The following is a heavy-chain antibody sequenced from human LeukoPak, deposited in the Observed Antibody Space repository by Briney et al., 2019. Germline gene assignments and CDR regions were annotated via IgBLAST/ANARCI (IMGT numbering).Heavy chain of an antibody. Sequence: GGSLRLSCAASGFTFTSYWMSWVRQAPGKELEWVANIKEDGSEKYYVDSVKGRFTISRDNAKNTLYLQMNSLTVDDTAVYYCVRSGYSNGWYRNWGQGTLVTVSS. V-gene: IGHV3-7*03. J-gene: IGHJ4*02. CDR2: IKEDGSEK. CDR3: VRSGYSNGWYRN. CDR1: GFTFTSYW. D-gene: IGHD6-19*01.